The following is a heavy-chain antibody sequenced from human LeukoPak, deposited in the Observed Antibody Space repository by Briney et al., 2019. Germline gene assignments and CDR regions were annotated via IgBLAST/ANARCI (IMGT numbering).Heavy chain of an antibody. Sequence: SETLSLTCTVSGGSISSYYWSWIRQPPGKGLEWIGEINHSGSTNYNPSLKSRVTISVDTSKNQFSLKLSSVTAADTAVYYCARLLRTTFDYWGQGTLVTVSS. CDR2: INHSGST. D-gene: IGHD4-17*01. CDR3: ARLLRTTFDY. V-gene: IGHV4-34*01. J-gene: IGHJ4*02. CDR1: GGSISSYY.